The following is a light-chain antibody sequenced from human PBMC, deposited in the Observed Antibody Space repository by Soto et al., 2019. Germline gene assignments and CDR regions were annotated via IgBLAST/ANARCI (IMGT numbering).Light chain of an antibody. V-gene: IGLV1-40*01. Sequence: QSVLTQPPSVSGAPGQRVTISCTGSRSNIGAGYGVHWYQQLPGTAPKLLIYGNSNRPSGVPDRFSGSKSGTSASLAITGLQAEDEADYYCQSYDSSLSGGVFGGGTKLTVL. J-gene: IGLJ3*02. CDR3: QSYDSSLSGGV. CDR1: RSNIGAGYG. CDR2: GNS.